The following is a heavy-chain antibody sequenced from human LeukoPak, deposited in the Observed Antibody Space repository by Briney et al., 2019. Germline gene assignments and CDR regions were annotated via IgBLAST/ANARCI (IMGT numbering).Heavy chain of an antibody. CDR1: GGSISSYY. V-gene: IGHV4-4*07. CDR3: ARADYYDSSGYITDYFDY. CDR2: IYTSGST. D-gene: IGHD3-22*01. Sequence: SETLSLTCTVSGGSISSYYWSWIRQPAGKGLEWIGRIYTSGSTNYNPSLKSRVTISVDTSKNQFSLKLSSVTAADTAVYYCARADYYDSSGYITDYFDYWGQGTLVTVSS. J-gene: IGHJ4*02.